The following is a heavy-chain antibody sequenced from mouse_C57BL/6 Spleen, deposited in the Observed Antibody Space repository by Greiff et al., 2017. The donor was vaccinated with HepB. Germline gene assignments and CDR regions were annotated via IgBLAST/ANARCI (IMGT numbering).Heavy chain of an antibody. CDR2: IWSGGST. J-gene: IGHJ1*03. Sequence: VQLVESGPGLVQPSQSLSITCTVSGFSLTSYGVHWVRQSPGKGLEWLGVIWSGGSTDYNAAFISRLSISKDNSKSQVFFKMNSLQADDTAIYYCAASCPRDFDVWGTGTTVTVSS. CDR3: AASCPRDFDV. V-gene: IGHV2-2*01. CDR1: GFSLTSYG.